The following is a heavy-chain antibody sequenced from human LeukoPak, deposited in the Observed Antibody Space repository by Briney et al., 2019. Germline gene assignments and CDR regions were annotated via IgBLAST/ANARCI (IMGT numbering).Heavy chain of an antibody. CDR2: IYYSGST. V-gene: IGHV4-59*01. CDR3: ARAVVGALTGLDH. CDR1: GGSISSYY. D-gene: IGHD1-26*01. J-gene: IGHJ4*02. Sequence: SETLSLTCTVSGGSISSYYWSWIRQPPGKGLEWIGYIYYSGSTNYNPSLKSRVTISVDTSKNQFSLKLSSVTAADTAVYYCARAVVGALTGLDHWGQGTLVTVSS.